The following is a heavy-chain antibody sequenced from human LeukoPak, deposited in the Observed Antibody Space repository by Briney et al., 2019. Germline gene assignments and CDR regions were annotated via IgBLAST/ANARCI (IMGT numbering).Heavy chain of an antibody. V-gene: IGHV1-46*01. Sequence: VSVKVSCKASGYTFTRYYLHWVRQAPGQGLEWMGIINPSGGRTNNAQQFQGRVTMTRDTSTSTVYMQLSSRRSEDTAVYYCARDLAIAAAPYGMDVWGQGTTVTVSS. J-gene: IGHJ6*02. CDR3: ARDLAIAAAPYGMDV. CDR1: GYTFTRYY. D-gene: IGHD6-13*01. CDR2: INPSGGRT.